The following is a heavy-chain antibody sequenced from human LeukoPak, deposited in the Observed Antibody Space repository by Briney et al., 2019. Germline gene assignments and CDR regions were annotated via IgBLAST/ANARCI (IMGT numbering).Heavy chain of an antibody. V-gene: IGHV2-26*01. CDR3: ARMATVPGPVDY. CDR2: IFSNDEK. J-gene: IGHJ4*02. Sequence: SGPTLVNPTETLTLTCTVSGFSPSNARMGVSWIRQPPGKALEWLAHIFSNDEKSYSTSLKSRLTISKDTSKSQVVLSMTNMDPVDTATYYCARMATVPGPVDYWGQGTLVTVSS. CDR1: GFSPSNARMG. D-gene: IGHD4-11*01.